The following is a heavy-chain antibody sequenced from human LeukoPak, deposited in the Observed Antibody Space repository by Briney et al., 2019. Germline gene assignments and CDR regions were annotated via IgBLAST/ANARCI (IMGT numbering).Heavy chain of an antibody. J-gene: IGHJ4*02. D-gene: IGHD2-21*02. V-gene: IGHV4-4*07. Sequence: SETLSLTCTVSGGSISSYYWSWIRQPAGKGLEWIGRIYTSGSTNYNPSLKSRVTMSVDTSKNQFSLKLSSVTAADTAVYYCARVGECGGDCYSGYWGQGTLVTVSS. CDR1: GGSISSYY. CDR3: ARVGECGGDCYSGY. CDR2: IYTSGST.